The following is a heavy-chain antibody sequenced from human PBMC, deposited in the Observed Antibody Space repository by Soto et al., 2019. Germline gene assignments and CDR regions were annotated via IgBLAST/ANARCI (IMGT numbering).Heavy chain of an antibody. CDR1: GFICSSYD. CDR3: AKATATGGGAFDI. V-gene: IGHV3-23*01. Sequence: GGSLRLSCAASGFICSSYDMSWVRQAPGKGLEWVSTILVDGRTFYVDSVKGRFTISRDSSQNTVYPQMNSLTAGDTALYYCAKATATGGGAFDICGQGTMVTVSS. CDR2: ILVDGRT. J-gene: IGHJ3*02. D-gene: IGHD2-8*02.